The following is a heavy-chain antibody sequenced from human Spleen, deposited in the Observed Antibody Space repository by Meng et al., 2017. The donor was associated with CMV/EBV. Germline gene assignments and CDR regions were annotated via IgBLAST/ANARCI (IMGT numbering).Heavy chain of an antibody. D-gene: IGHD1-26*01. J-gene: IGHJ6*02. CDR2: VFYSGST. V-gene: IGHV4-59*01. Sequence: SETLSLTCTVSGGPISSTYWSWIRQSPGKGLDWIGHVFYSGSTNYNPSLKSRVTISVDTSKNQFSLKLSSVTAADTAVYYCARDRAGAYYYYGMDVWGQGTTVTVSS. CDR3: ARDRAGAYYYYGMDV. CDR1: GGPISSTY.